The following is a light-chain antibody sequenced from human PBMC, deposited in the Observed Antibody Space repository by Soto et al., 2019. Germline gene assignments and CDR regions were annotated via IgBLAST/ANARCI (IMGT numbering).Light chain of an antibody. V-gene: IGKV1-33*01. CDR2: DAS. J-gene: IGKJ5*01. Sequence: DIQMAQCRSSLSASVGDRVTITCQASQNINNYLNWYQQKPGRAPKLLIYDASNLEAGVPSRFRGSGSGTDFTFTISRLQPEDIATYYCQQYENLPTFGQGTRLEIK. CDR3: QQYENLPT. CDR1: QNINNY.